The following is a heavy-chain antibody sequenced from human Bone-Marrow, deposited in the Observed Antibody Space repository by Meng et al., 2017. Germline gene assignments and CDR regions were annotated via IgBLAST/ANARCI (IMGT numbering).Heavy chain of an antibody. D-gene: IGHD4-23*01. CDR2: IYSGGTT. CDR3: ARSVPMVLGNSGQGFQH. J-gene: IGHJ1*01. CDR1: GFTVSSYY. Sequence: GGSLRLSCADSGFTVSSYYISWVRQAPGKGLEYVSVIYSGGTTYYADSVKGRFTISRDNSKNTLYLQMDSLSAEDTAVYYCARSVPMVLGNSGQGFQHWGQGTLVTVSS. V-gene: IGHV3-66*01.